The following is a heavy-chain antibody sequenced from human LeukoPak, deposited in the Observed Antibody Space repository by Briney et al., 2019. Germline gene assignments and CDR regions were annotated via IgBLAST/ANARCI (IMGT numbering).Heavy chain of an antibody. D-gene: IGHD3-22*01. CDR3: ARESSGYFY. Sequence: PGGSLSLSCAASGFNFSRYSMNWVRHAQGEGLGWVSYISSRSSFRYYAASVKGRFTIYRDKDKKPLYLQMNCLRAEDTAVYYCARESSGYFYWGQGTLVTVSS. J-gene: IGHJ4*02. V-gene: IGHV3-21*01. CDR2: ISSRSSFR. CDR1: GFNFSRYS.